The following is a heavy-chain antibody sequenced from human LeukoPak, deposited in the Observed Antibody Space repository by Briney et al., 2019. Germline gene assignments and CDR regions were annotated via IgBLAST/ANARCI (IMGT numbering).Heavy chain of an antibody. CDR1: GASITTTHW. CDR3: ARWQDGYDYRGLDF. J-gene: IGHJ4*02. CDR2: IYHSGDT. Sequence: PSETLSLTCVLSGASITTTHWWTWVRRPPGTELEWIGDIYHSGDTNYSPSLKSRVTISIDKSKNHFSLSLKSVTAADTAVYYCARWQDGYDYRGLDFWGQGALVTVSS. D-gene: IGHD5-24*01. V-gene: IGHV4/OR15-8*02.